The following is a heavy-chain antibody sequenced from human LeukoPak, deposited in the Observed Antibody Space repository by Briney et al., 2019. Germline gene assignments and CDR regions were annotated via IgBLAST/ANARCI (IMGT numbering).Heavy chain of an antibody. V-gene: IGHV4-59*08. CDR3: ARQSGYFDY. Sequence: SETLSLTCTVSGGSISTYYWSWIRQPPGKGLEWIGHIYYSGTTTYNPSLKSRVTISVDTSKNQFSLKLSSLTAEDTAVYYCARQSGYFDYWGQGALVTVSS. J-gene: IGHJ4*02. CDR1: GGSISTYY. CDR2: IYYSGTT. D-gene: IGHD1-26*01.